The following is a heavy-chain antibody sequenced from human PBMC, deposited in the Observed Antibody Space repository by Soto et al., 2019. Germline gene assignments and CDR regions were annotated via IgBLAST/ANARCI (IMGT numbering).Heavy chain of an antibody. CDR2: MNPNSGNT. CDR1: GYTFTNSG. D-gene: IGHD3-10*01. CDR3: AISYYYGSRIYFGYYYGMDV. Sequence: ASVKVSCKASGYTFTNSGFSWVRQATGQGLEWMGWMNPNSGNTGYAQKFQGRVTMTRNTSISTAYMELSSLRSEDTAVYYCAISYYYGSRIYFGYYYGMDVWGQGTTVTVSS. V-gene: IGHV1-8*02. J-gene: IGHJ6*02.